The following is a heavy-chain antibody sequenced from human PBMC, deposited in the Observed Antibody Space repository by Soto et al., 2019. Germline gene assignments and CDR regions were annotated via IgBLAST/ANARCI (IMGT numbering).Heavy chain of an antibody. D-gene: IGHD2-21*01. V-gene: IGHV1-69*01. J-gene: IGHJ5*02. CDR2: IISLFAIT. CDR1: GGTFSSYD. CDR3: ARAIGVVGGGAYNWFDP. Sequence: QVQLVQSGAEVKKPGSSVKVSCKASGGTFSSYDISWVRQAPGQGLEWMGGIISLFAITNYAQKFQGRVTITADESTNTVYMELSSLRSEDTAVYYCARAIGVVGGGAYNWFDPWGQGTLVTVSS.